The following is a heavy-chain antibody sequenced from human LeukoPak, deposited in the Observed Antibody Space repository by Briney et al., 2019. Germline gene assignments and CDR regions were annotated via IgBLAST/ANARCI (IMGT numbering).Heavy chain of an antibody. CDR2: ISGDGNAK. V-gene: IGHV3-48*01. J-gene: IGHJ4*02. CDR1: GFSFSSYI. D-gene: IGHD2/OR15-2a*01. Sequence: GGSLRLSCAASGFSFSSYIINWVRQAPGKGLEWVSYISGDGNAKHYTDSVKGRFTISRDNAKNALYLQMNSLRAEYTAVYFCARDYVYAFDYWGQGTLVTVSS. CDR3: ARDYVYAFDY.